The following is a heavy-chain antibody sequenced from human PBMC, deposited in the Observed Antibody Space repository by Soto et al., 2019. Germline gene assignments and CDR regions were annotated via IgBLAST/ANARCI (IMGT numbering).Heavy chain of an antibody. V-gene: IGHV3-11*01. Sequence: QVQLVESGGGLVKPGGSLRLSCAASGFIFSDYYMTWIRQAPGKGLEWLSCSSNRDRSTYYADSVKDRFVVSKDNAKNLVYLQMNSLRAADTAVYFCARAWKIEKFGVISMSKGLDVWGQGTTVTVSS. CDR3: ARAWKIEKFGVISMSKGLDV. D-gene: IGHD3-3*01. CDR1: GFIFSDYY. J-gene: IGHJ6*02. CDR2: SSNRDRST.